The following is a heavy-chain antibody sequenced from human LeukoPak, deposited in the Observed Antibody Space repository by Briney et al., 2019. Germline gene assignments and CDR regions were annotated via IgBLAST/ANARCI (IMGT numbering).Heavy chain of an antibody. D-gene: IGHD6-25*01. CDR1: GFTLTTYW. CDR2: SSGDGNFK. V-gene: IGHV3-74*01. Sequence: PGGSLTLSCAASGFTLTTYWIHWLRQPPQPGLEGVAGSSGDGNFKRNADSVRGRLTIFTDNAKITVSRQVSSLGAEDTAVYYCTATPWGGAAAIFDDWGQGILVTVSS. J-gene: IGHJ4*02. CDR3: TATPWGGAAAIFDD.